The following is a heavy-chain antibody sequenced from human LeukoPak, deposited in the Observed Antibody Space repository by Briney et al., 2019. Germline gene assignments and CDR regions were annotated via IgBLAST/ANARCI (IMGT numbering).Heavy chain of an antibody. J-gene: IGHJ6*02. V-gene: IGHV3-7*03. CDR2: INHNGNVN. CDR3: ARGMGGYSKYGMDV. Sequence: GGSLRLSCAASGFTFSSYWMNWARQAPGRGLEWVASINHNGNVNYYADSVKGRFTISRDNAKNSLYLQMNSLRAEDTALYYCARGMGGYSKYGMDVWGQGTTVTVSS. CDR1: GFTFSSYW. D-gene: IGHD6-13*01.